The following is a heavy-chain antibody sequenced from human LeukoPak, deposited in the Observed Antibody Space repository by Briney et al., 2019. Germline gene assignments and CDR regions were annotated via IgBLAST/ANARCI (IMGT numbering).Heavy chain of an antibody. CDR3: AKAASWYSSSSNWFDP. Sequence: GGSLRLSCAASGFIFSTYDMHWVRQAPGKGLEYVSSITGNGGRTSYANSVKGRFTISRDNSKNMLYLQMGSLRVEDMAVYYCAKAASWYSSSSNWFDPWGQGTLVTVSS. CDR2: ITGNGGRT. V-gene: IGHV3-64*01. D-gene: IGHD6-6*01. CDR1: GFIFSTYD. J-gene: IGHJ5*02.